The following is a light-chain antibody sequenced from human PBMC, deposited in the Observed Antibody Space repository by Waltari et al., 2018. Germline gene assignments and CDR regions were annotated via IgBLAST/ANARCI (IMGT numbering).Light chain of an antibody. Sequence: YVLTQPTSVSGAPGKTARITCGGNNIGSKSVHRYQQKPGHAPVLVIYYVSDRPSGIPERFSASNAGNTATLPISRVEAGDEADYYCQVWDSSSDHNVFGSVTKVTVL. J-gene: IGLJ6*01. CDR1: NIGSKS. CDR2: YVS. V-gene: IGLV3-21*04. CDR3: QVWDSSSDHNV.